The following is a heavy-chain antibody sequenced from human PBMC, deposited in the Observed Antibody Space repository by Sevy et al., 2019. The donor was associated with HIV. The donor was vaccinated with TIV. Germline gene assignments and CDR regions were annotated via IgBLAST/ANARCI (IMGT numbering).Heavy chain of an antibody. V-gene: IGHV3-23*01. CDR1: GFTFSSYA. D-gene: IGHD3-22*01. J-gene: IGHJ1*01. CDR3: AKDSDSSGYYYGYFQH. Sequence: GGSLRLSCAASGFTFSSYAMSWVRQAPGKGLEWVSAISGSGGSTYYADPVKGRLTISRDNSKNTLYLQMNSLRAEDTAVYYCAKDSDSSGYYYGYFQHWGQGTLVTVSS. CDR2: ISGSGGST.